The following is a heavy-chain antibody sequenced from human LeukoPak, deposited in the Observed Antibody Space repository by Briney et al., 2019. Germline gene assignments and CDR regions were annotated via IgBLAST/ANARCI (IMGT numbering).Heavy chain of an antibody. Sequence: PSETLSLTCTVSGGSISSYYWSWIRQPPGKGLEWIGYIYYSGSTNYNPSLKSRVTITVDTSKQQFSLQLSSVTAADTAIYYCARGNNFWSAYPFGYWGQGTLVTVSS. CDR1: GGSISSYY. D-gene: IGHD3-3*01. V-gene: IGHV4-59*01. J-gene: IGHJ4*02. CDR2: IYYSGST. CDR3: ARGNNFWSAYPFGY.